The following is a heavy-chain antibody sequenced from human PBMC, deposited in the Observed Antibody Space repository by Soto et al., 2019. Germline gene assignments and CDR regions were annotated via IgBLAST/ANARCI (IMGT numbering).Heavy chain of an antibody. J-gene: IGHJ4*02. CDR1: GFYFSNYG. CDR3: AKLPGSGWPDYLDY. CDR2: ISARGEST. Sequence: GGSLRLSCAASGFYFSNYGMSWVRQAPGKGLEWVSAISARGESTYYADSVQGRFTISRDSSKNTVYLQMNSLRAEDTALYYCAKLPGSGWPDYLDYWGQGTLVTVSS. V-gene: IGHV3-23*01. D-gene: IGHD6-19*01.